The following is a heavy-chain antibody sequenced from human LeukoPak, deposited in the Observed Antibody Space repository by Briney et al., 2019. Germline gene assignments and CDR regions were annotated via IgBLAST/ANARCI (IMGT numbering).Heavy chain of an antibody. CDR3: ARDQGGIALAGIDY. Sequence: GGSLRLSCAASGFTFSSYSMNWVRQAPGKGLEWVSSIDTSTTYMTYADSVKGRFTISRDNAKNTVYLQMSSLRAEDTAVYYCARDQGGIALAGIDYWGQGALVTVSS. CDR2: IDTSTTYM. D-gene: IGHD6-19*01. J-gene: IGHJ4*02. CDR1: GFTFSSYS. V-gene: IGHV3-21*01.